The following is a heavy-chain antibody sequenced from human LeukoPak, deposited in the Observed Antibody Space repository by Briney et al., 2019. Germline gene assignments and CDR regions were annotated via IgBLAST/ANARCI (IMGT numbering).Heavy chain of an antibody. CDR3: TSSSTVTPFDY. CDR1: GGSISNYY. CDR2: IYYSGST. V-gene: IGHV4-59*08. Sequence: TSETLSLTCTVSGGSISNYYWSWIWQPPGKGLEWLGYIYYSGSTNYNPSLKSRVTLSVDPSKNQFSLKLSSVTAADTAVYYCTSSSTVTPFDYWGQGTLVTVSS. J-gene: IGHJ4*02. D-gene: IGHD4-17*01.